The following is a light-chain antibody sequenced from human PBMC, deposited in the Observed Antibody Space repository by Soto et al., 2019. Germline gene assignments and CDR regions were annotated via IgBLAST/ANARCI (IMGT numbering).Light chain of an antibody. CDR2: EVS. CDR3: FSYTSSGTYV. Sequence: QSALTQPRSVSGSPGQSVTISCTGTSSDVGRYDFVSWYQQHPGKAPKLMIYEVSNRPSGVSNRFSGSKSGNTASLTISGLQAEDETDYYCFSYTSSGTYVFGTGTKLTVL. V-gene: IGLV2-14*01. J-gene: IGLJ1*01. CDR1: SSDVGRYDF.